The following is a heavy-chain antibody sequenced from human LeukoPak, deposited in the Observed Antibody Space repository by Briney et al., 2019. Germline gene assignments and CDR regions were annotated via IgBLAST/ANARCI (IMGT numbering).Heavy chain of an antibody. CDR3: ARDWCSGGSCFSWNWFDP. V-gene: IGHV3-30-3*01. J-gene: IGHJ5*02. D-gene: IGHD2-15*01. Sequence: GGSLRLSCAASGFTFSSYAMHWVRQAPGKGLEWVAVISYDGSNKYYADSVKGRFTISGDNSKNTLYLQMNSLRAEDTAVYYCARDWCSGGSCFSWNWFDPWGQGTLVTVSS. CDR2: ISYDGSNK. CDR1: GFTFSSYA.